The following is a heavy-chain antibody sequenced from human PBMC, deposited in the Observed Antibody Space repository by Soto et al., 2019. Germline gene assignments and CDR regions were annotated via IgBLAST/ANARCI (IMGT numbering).Heavy chain of an antibody. J-gene: IGHJ3*02. V-gene: IGHV1-18*01. CDR3: AGSYQPHDAFDI. D-gene: IGHD3-16*02. Sequence: ASVKVSCKASGYTFTSYGISWVRQAPGQGLEWMGWISAYNGNTNYAQKLQGRVTMTTGTSTSTAYMELRSLRSDDTAVYYCAGSYQPHDAFDIWGQGTMVTVSS. CDR2: ISAYNGNT. CDR1: GYTFTSYG.